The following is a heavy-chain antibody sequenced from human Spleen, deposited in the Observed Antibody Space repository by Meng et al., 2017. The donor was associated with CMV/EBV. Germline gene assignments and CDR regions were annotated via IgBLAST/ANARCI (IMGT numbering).Heavy chain of an antibody. Sequence: KASGYTFTSYDINWVRQATGQGLEWMGWMNPNSGNTGYPQKFQGRVTMTRNTSISTAYMELSSLRSEDTAVYYCARVVRYDSSGYYGYWGQGTLVTVSS. CDR2: MNPNSGNT. V-gene: IGHV1-8*01. J-gene: IGHJ4*02. CDR3: ARVVRYDSSGYYGY. CDR1: GYTFTSYD. D-gene: IGHD3-22*01.